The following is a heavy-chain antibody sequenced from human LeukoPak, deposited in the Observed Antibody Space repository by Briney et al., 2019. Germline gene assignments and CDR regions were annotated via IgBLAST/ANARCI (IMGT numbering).Heavy chain of an antibody. D-gene: IGHD3-3*01. V-gene: IGHV3-74*01. Sequence: GGSLRLSCAASGFTFSTYWMHWVRLAPGKGLVWVSRIKSDGSTNYADSVKGRFTISRDNAKNTLSLQMNSLRPEDTGVYYCARAPSEIGGYYPEYFRHWGQGTLVTVSS. CDR3: ARAPSEIGGYYPEYFRH. CDR1: GFTFSTYW. J-gene: IGHJ1*01. CDR2: IKSDGST.